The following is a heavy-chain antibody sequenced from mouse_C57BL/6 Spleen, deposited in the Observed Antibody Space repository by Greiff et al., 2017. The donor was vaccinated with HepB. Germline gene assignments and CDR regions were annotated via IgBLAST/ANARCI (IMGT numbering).Heavy chain of an antibody. CDR2: IYPRSGNT. J-gene: IGHJ4*01. CDR3: ARREVNWGYAMDY. D-gene: IGHD4-1*01. Sequence: QVQLKQSGAELARPGASVKLSCKASGYTFTSYGISWVKQRTGQGLEWIGEIYPRSGNTYYNEKFKGKATLTADKSSSTAYMELRSLTSEDSAVYFCARREVNWGYAMDYWGQGTSVTVSS. V-gene: IGHV1-81*01. CDR1: GYTFTSYG.